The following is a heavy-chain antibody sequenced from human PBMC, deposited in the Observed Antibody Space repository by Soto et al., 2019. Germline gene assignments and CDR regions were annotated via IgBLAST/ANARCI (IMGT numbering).Heavy chain of an antibody. V-gene: IGHV3-9*01. D-gene: IGHD5-18*01. Sequence: GGSLRLSCAASGFTFDDYAMHWVRQAPGKGLEWVSGISWNSGSIGYADSVKGRFTISRDNAKNSLYLQMNSLRAEDTALYYCAKDLSAVDTAMVVWGQGTLVTVSS. CDR3: AKDLSAVDTAMVV. CDR1: GFTFDDYA. J-gene: IGHJ4*02. CDR2: ISWNSGSI.